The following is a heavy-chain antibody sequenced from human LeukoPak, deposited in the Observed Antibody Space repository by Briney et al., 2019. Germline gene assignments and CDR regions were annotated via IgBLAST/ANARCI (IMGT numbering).Heavy chain of an antibody. J-gene: IGHJ4*02. CDR1: GGSISSYY. CDR3: ARASYYDRSGYYYHDY. Sequence: SETLSLTCTVSGGSISSYYWSWIRQPPGKGLEWIGSIYYSGNTYYNPSLKSRVTISVDTSNNQFSLKLTSVTAADTAVYYCARASYYDRSGYYYHDYWGQGTLVSVSS. CDR2: IYYSGNT. V-gene: IGHV4-39*01. D-gene: IGHD3-22*01.